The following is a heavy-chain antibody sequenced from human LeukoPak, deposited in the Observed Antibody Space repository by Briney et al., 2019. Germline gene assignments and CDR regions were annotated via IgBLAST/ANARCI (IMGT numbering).Heavy chain of an antibody. J-gene: IGHJ4*02. CDR2: INGDGSST. CDR3: AREDGYSSSWYSDY. CDR1: RFTFSTYW. D-gene: IGHD6-13*01. V-gene: IGHV3-74*01. Sequence: GGSLRLSCAASRFTFSTYWMHWVRQAPGKGLVRVSRINGDGSSTIYADSVKGRFTISRDNAKNTLYLQMNSLRAEDTAVYYCAREDGYSSSWYSDYWGQGTLVTVSS.